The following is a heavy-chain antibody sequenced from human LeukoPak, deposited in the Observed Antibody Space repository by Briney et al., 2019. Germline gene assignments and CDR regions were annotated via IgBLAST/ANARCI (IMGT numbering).Heavy chain of an antibody. CDR3: ANLNSSSWSQYNWFVP. Sequence: SVKVSCKASGGTFSSYAISWVRQAPGQGLEWMGGIIPIFGTANYAQKFQGRVTITTDESTSTAYMELSSVRPEETAVYYCANLNSSSWSQYNWFVPWGQGTLVTVSS. CDR2: IIPIFGTA. V-gene: IGHV1-69*05. D-gene: IGHD6-13*01. CDR1: GGTFSSYA. J-gene: IGHJ5*02.